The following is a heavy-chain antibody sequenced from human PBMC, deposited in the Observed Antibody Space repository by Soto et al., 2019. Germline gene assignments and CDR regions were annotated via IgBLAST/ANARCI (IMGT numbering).Heavy chain of an antibody. J-gene: IGHJ4*02. CDR1: GGSISSSSYY. CDR2: IYYSGST. V-gene: IGHV4-39*01. D-gene: IGHD1-26*01. Sequence: QLQLQESGPGLVKPSETLSLTCTVSGGSISSSSYYWGWIRQPPGKGLEWIGRIYYSGSTYYNPSLKSRVTLSVDTSKNQFSVKLSSVTAADTAVYYCARPSGSYLYCFDYWGQGTLVTVSS. CDR3: ARPSGSYLYCFDY.